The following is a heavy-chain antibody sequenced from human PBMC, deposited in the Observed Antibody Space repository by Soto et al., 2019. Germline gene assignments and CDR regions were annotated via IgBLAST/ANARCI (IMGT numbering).Heavy chain of an antibody. CDR1: GYSFSSYG. D-gene: IGHD1-20*01. V-gene: IGHV1-18*04. CDR2: ISAYSGNT. CDR3: ARDPPITGSLRGTPLMAV. J-gene: IGHJ6*02. Sequence: ASVKVSCKGLGYSFSSYGISWVRQAPGQGLEWMGWISAYSGNTNYVQKFQGRVAMTTDTSTSTAYLDLRSLKSDDTAVYYCARDPPITGSLRGTPLMAVWGQGTTVTSP.